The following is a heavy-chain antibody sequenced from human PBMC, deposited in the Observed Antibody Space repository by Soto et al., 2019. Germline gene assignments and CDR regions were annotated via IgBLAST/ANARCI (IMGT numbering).Heavy chain of an antibody. CDR2: IYSGGYT. V-gene: IGHV3-53*01. D-gene: IGHD6-25*01. J-gene: IGHJ4*02. Sequence: EVQLVESGGGLIQPGGSLRLSCAVSGFTVSNNYMSWVRQAPGKGLEGVSVIYSGGYTAYGDSVKGRFTISRDNSKTPYNLKMSSLGAAGPAVYYVATQRGGGGYWGQGTLVTVSS. CDR1: GFTVSNNY. CDR3: ATQRGGGGY.